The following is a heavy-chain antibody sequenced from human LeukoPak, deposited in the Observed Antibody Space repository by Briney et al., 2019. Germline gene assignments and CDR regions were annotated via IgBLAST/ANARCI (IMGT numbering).Heavy chain of an antibody. J-gene: IGHJ4*02. CDR2: INSDGSTT. D-gene: IGHD6-13*01. V-gene: IGHV3-74*01. CDR1: GFTFSSYW. Sequence: GGSLRLSCVASGFTFSSYWMLWVRQAPGKGLVWVSRINSDGSTTIYADSVKGRFTISRDNAKNTLYLQMNSLRAEDTAVYYCARDTAPRAAAGVDYWGQGTLVTVSS. CDR3: ARDTAPRAAAGVDY.